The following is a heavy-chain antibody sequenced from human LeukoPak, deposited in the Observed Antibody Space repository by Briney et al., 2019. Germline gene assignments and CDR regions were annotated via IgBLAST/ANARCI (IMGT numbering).Heavy chain of an antibody. CDR2: IKQDGSEK. CDR3: ARDLGSFYYGSGSYYEDDY. Sequence: GGSLRLSCAASGFTFSSYWMGWVRQAPGKGLEWVANIKQDGSEKYYVDSVKGRFTISRDNAKNSLYLQMNSLRAEDTAVYYCARDLGSFYYGSGSYYEDDYWGQGTLVTVSS. CDR1: GFTFSSYW. J-gene: IGHJ4*02. V-gene: IGHV3-7*01. D-gene: IGHD3-10*01.